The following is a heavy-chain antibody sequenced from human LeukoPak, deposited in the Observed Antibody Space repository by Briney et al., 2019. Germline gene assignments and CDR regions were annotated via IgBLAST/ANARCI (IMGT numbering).Heavy chain of an antibody. Sequence: QPGGSLRLSCAVSGFTFSSYSMSWVRQAPGKGLEWVSYISSSSSTIYYADSVKGRFTISRDNAKNSLYLQMNSLRAEDTAVYYCATPLSIGGYSGQGSLVTVSS. CDR2: ISSSSSTI. D-gene: IGHD3-10*01. J-gene: IGHJ4*02. CDR1: GFTFSSYS. CDR3: ATPLSIGGY. V-gene: IGHV3-48*01.